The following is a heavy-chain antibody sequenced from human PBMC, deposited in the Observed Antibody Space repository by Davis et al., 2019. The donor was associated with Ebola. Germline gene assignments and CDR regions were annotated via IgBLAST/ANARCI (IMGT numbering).Heavy chain of an antibody. CDR1: GFTFSSYW. Sequence: GESLKISCAASGFTFSSYWMSWVRQAPGKGLEWVANIKQDGSEKYYVDSVKGRFTISRDNAKNSLYLQMNSLRAEDTAVYYCAREELREYFQHWGQGTLVTVSS. J-gene: IGHJ1*01. CDR3: AREELREYFQH. V-gene: IGHV3-7*01. CDR2: IKQDGSEK. D-gene: IGHD1-7*01.